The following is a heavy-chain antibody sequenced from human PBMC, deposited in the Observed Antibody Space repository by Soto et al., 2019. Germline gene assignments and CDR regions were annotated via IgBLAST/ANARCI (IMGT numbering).Heavy chain of an antibody. CDR1: GGSISSYY. CDR3: AREYPNYFDY. V-gene: IGHV4-59*01. CDR2: IYYSGST. J-gene: IGHJ4*02. D-gene: IGHD2-2*02. Sequence: SETLSLTCTVSGGSISSYYWSWIRQPPGKGLEWIGYIYYSGSTNYNPSLKSRVTISVDTSKNQFSLKLSSVTAADTAVYYCAREYPNYFDYWGQGSLVTVSS.